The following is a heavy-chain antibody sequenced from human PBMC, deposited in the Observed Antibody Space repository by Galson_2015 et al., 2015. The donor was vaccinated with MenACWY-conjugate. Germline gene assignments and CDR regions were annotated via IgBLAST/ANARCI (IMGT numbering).Heavy chain of an antibody. D-gene: IGHD1-14*01. Sequence: SLRLSCAASGFSFGSYATSWVRQAPGKGLEWVSAISGSGDRTFYEDSVKGRFTISRDNSQNLLYLHMNSLRVEDTAIYYCAKDVLLSTSYRNHDWGQGTLVTVSS. J-gene: IGHJ4*02. V-gene: IGHV3-23*01. CDR2: ISGSGDRT. CDR1: GFSFGSYA. CDR3: AKDVLLSTSYRNHD.